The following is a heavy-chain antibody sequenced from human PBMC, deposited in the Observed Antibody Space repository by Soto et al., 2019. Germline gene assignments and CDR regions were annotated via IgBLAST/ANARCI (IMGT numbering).Heavy chain of an antibody. CDR2: IYYSGST. V-gene: IGHV4-59*01. Sequence: SETLSLTWTVSGGSISSYYWSWIRQPPGKGLEWIGYIYYSGSTNYNPSLKSRVTISVDTSKNQFSLKLSSVTAADTAVYYCARDKGYSSSSIWGQGTLVTVSS. J-gene: IGHJ4*02. D-gene: IGHD6-6*01. CDR3: ARDKGYSSSSI. CDR1: GGSISSYY.